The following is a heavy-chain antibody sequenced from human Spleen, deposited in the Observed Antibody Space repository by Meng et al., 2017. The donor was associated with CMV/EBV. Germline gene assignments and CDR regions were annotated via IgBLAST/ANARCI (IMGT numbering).Heavy chain of an antibody. CDR1: GYTFTAHY. CDR3: ARDLYSNNWYGPSDN. V-gene: IGHV1-2*02. D-gene: IGHD6-13*01. CDR2: IHPHRGDT. Sequence: ASVKVSCKASGYTFTAHYFHWVRQAPGQGLEWMGWIHPHRGDTNYAQQFQGRVTMTRDTSITTAYMELSRLRSDDTAMYYCARDLYSNNWYGPSDNWGQGTLVTVSS. J-gene: IGHJ4*02.